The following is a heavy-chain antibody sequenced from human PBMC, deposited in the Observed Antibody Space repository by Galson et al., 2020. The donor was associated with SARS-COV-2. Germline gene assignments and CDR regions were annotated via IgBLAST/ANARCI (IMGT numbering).Heavy chain of an antibody. D-gene: IGHD5-18*01. CDR2: IPSDGSSK. CDR1: GFTFSSSA. J-gene: IGHJ5*01. V-gene: IGHV3-30-3*01. Sequence: GGSLRLSCAASGFTFSSSAMPWVRQAPGKGLEWVAVIPSDGSSKYYADSVKGRFTISRDNSKNTLYLQMNSLRPEDTAMYYCARGSRIHLWPAGDSWGQESLVAVSS. CDR3: ARGSRIHLWPAGDS.